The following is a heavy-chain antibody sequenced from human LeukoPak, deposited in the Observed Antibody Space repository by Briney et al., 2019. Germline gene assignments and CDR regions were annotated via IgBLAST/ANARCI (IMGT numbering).Heavy chain of an antibody. J-gene: IGHJ6*03. V-gene: IGHV4-39*01. Sequence: SETLSLTCTVSGGSISSRNYYWGWVRQSPGKGLEWVGSIYYTETTYYNPSLESLVTISVDASKNQFSLKLRSVTAADTAQYYCARQIIDYYYYYMDVWGTGTTVTVSS. CDR2: IYYTETT. CDR3: ARQIIDYYYYYMDV. CDR1: GGSISSRNYY.